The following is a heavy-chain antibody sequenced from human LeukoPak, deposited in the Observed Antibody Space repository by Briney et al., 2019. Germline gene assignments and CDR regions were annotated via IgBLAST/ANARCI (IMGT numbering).Heavy chain of an antibody. CDR2: IYYSGST. V-gene: IGHV4-39*07. J-gene: IGHJ4*02. D-gene: IGHD3-10*01. Sequence: SETLSLTCTVSGGSISSYYWGWIRQPPGKGLEWIGSIYYSGSTYYNPSLKSRVTISVDTSKNQFSLKLSSVTAADTAVYYCAVGNMVRGVHPFDYWGQGTLVTVSS. CDR3: AVGNMVRGVHPFDY. CDR1: GGSISSYY.